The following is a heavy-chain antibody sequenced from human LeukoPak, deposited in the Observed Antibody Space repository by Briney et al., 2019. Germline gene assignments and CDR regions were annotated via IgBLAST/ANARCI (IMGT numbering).Heavy chain of an antibody. CDR3: ARHPYYYGSGSYLGYGVDY. D-gene: IGHD3-10*01. J-gene: IGHJ4*02. V-gene: IGHV5-51*01. Sequence: GESLKISCKGSGYSFTSYWIGWVRQMPGEGLEWMGIIYPGDSDTRYSPSFQGQVTISADKSISTAYLQWSSLKASDTAMYYCARHPYYYGSGSYLGYGVDYWGQGTLVTVSS. CDR2: IYPGDSDT. CDR1: GYSFTSYW.